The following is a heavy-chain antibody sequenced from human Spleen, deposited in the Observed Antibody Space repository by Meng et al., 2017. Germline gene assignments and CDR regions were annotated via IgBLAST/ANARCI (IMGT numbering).Heavy chain of an antibody. J-gene: IGHJ2*01. CDR3: ARSYGSGTYWYFDL. D-gene: IGHD3-10*01. CDR1: GGSVSSGAYY. Sequence: QVQLQGPGPGLVRPSETLSLTCTVSGGSVSSGAYYWNWIRQPPGKGLEWIGYIYYTGTTDYNPSLKSLVTISMDTSKSQFSLRLSSVTAADTAVYYCARSYGSGTYWYFDLWGRGTLVTVSS. CDR2: IYYTGTT. V-gene: IGHV4-31*01.